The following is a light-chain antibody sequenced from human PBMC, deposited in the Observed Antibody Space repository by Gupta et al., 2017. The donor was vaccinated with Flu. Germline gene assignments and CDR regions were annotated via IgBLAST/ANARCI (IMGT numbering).Light chain of an antibody. CDR1: QSRGKKDGNSW. Sequence: LTLRHPAASDSGTSQSRGKKDGNSWLDWFQQRPGQAPKRLIYKGSNRESGVPDRFSGSGSGTDFTLTISSVEAEDVGVYYCKQDEYCPWTFGQGTKVEIK. J-gene: IGKJ1*01. CDR3: KQDEYCPWT. CDR2: KGS. V-gene: IGKV2-30*01.